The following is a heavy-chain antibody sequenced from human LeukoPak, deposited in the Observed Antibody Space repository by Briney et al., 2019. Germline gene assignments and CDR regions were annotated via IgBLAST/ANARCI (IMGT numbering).Heavy chain of an antibody. J-gene: IGHJ4*02. CDR1: GFTFSSYA. V-gene: IGHV3-23*01. Sequence: GGSLRLSCAASGFTFSSYAMNWVRQAPGKGLEWVSAISGSGGSIYYADSVKGRFTISRDNAKNSLYLQMNSLRAEDTAVYYCAREVVGATSEFDYWGQGTLVTVSS. CDR2: ISGSGGSI. D-gene: IGHD1-26*01. CDR3: AREVVGATSEFDY.